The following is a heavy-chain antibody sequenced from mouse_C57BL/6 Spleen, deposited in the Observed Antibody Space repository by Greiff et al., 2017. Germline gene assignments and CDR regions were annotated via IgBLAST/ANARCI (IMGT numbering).Heavy chain of an antibody. CDR3: ARERGYGNYGYAMDY. D-gene: IGHD2-10*02. CDR2: INPNNGGT. Sequence: VQLKESGPELVQPGASVKIPCKASGYTFTDYNMDWVKQSHGKSLEWIGDINPNNGGTIYNQKFKGKATLTVDKSSSTAYMELRSLTSEDTAVYYCARERGYGNYGYAMDYWGQGTSVTVSS. V-gene: IGHV1-18*01. J-gene: IGHJ4*01. CDR1: GYTFTDYN.